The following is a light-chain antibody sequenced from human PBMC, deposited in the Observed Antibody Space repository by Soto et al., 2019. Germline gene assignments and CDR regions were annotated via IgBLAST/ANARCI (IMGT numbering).Light chain of an antibody. CDR1: QSIRSGY. J-gene: IGKJ3*01. V-gene: IGKV3-20*01. Sequence: EIVLTQSPGTLSLSPGERATLSCRASQSIRSGYLAWYQQKPGQAPRLLVYGASSRATGIPDRFSGSGSGTDFTLTISRLEPEDFAVYYCQQYGSSRFTFGPGTKVDIK. CDR2: GAS. CDR3: QQYGSSRFT.